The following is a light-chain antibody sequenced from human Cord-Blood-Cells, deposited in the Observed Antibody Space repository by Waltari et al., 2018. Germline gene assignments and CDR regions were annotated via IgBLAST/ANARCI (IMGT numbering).Light chain of an antibody. J-gene: IGKJ4*01. V-gene: IGKV1-33*01. Sequence: IQMTQSPSSLSASVGDRVTITCQASQDISNYLNWYQQKPGKAPKLLIYDASNLETGVQSRFSGSGSGTDFTFTISSLQPEDIATYYCQQYDNLPLTFGGGTKVEIK. CDR3: QQYDNLPLT. CDR1: QDISNY. CDR2: DAS.